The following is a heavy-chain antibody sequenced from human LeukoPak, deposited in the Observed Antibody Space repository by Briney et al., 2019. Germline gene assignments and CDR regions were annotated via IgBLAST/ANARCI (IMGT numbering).Heavy chain of an antibody. CDR3: ARVNVCPRCHFDY. Sequence: GGSLRLSCAASGFTFSSYWMHRVRQAPGKGLVWVSRISPDGSTTLYADSVKGRFTISRDNAKNTLYLQMNTLRAEDTAVYYCARVNVCPRCHFDYWGQGTLVTVSS. CDR2: ISPDGSTT. V-gene: IGHV3-74*01. CDR1: GFTFSSYW. D-gene: IGHD3-16*01. J-gene: IGHJ4*02.